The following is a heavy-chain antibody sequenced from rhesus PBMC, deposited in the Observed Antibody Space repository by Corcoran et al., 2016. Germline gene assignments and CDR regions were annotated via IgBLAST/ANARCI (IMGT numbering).Heavy chain of an antibody. CDR1: GYTFIDAY. CDR3: ATTHCSDSGCSYGLDS. V-gene: IGHV1-111*02. J-gene: IGHJ6*01. CDR2: VYPEDGEA. Sequence: VQLVQSGAEVKKPGASVKISCKASGYTFIDAYPHWVRQATGKGLEWVELVYPEDGEAIHAQKFQDRITITADTSTDTAYMELSSPRSEDTAVYYCATTHCSDSGCSYGLDSWGQGVVVTVSS. D-gene: IGHD2-33*01.